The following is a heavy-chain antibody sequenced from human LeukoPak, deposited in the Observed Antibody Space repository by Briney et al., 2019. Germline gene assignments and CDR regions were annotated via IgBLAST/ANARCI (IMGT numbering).Heavy chain of an antibody. D-gene: IGHD4-17*01. CDR3: ARAWRHGDWFDP. J-gene: IGHJ5*02. Sequence: PSETLSLTCTVSGGSISSYYWSWIRQPPGKGLEWIGYIYYSGSTNYNPSLKSRVTISVDTSKNQFSLKLSSVTAADTAVYYSARAWRHGDWFDPWGQGTLVTVSS. V-gene: IGHV4-59*01. CDR2: IYYSGST. CDR1: GGSISSYY.